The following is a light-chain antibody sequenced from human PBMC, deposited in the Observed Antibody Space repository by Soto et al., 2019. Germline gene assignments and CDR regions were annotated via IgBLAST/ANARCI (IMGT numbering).Light chain of an antibody. V-gene: IGKV3-20*01. Sequence: EIVLTQSPGTLSLSPGERATLSCRASQSVSSSYLAWYLQKPGQAPRLLIYGASSRATGIPDRFSGSGSGTDFTLTISRLEPEDFAVYYCQQYGSSPLTFGGGNKVEIK. CDR2: GAS. CDR1: QSVSSSY. CDR3: QQYGSSPLT. J-gene: IGKJ4*01.